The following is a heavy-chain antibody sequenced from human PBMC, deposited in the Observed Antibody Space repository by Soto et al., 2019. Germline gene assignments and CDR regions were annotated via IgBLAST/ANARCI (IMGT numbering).Heavy chain of an antibody. V-gene: IGHV3-30-3*01. CDR3: ARDSPGEMATIELSDAFDI. CDR2: ISYDGSNK. Sequence: HPGGSLRLSCAASGFTFSSYAMHWVRQAPGKGLEWVAVISYDGSNKYYADSVKGRFTISRDNSKNTLYLQMNSLRAEDTAVYYCARDSPGEMATIELSDAFDIWGQGTMVTVSS. CDR1: GFTFSSYA. D-gene: IGHD5-12*01. J-gene: IGHJ3*02.